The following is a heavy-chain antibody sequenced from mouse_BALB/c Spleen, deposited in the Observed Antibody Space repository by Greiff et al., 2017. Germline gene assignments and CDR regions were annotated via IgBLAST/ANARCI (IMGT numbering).Heavy chain of an antibody. D-gene: IGHD4-1*01. CDR3: ARDWDASFAY. J-gene: IGHJ3*01. Sequence: QVQLQQSGPELVKPGVSVKISCKGSGYTFTDYAMHWVKQSHAKSLEWIGVISTYYGDASYNQKFKGKATMTVDKSSSTAYMELARLTSEDSAIYYCARDWDASFAYWGQGTLVTVSA. CDR1: GYTFTDYA. CDR2: ISTYYGDA. V-gene: IGHV1-67*01.